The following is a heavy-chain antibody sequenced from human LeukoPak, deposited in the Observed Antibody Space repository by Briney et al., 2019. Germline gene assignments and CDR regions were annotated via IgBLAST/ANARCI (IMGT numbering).Heavy chain of an antibody. D-gene: IGHD2-15*01. CDR2: MWYDGSNK. Sequence: GGSLRLSCAASGFTFSSYGMHWVRQAPGKGLEWVAVMWYDGSNKYYADSVKGRFTISRDNSKNTLYLQMNSLRAEDTAVYYCASSVVVAAPLDYWGQGTLVTVSS. J-gene: IGHJ4*02. CDR1: GFTFSSYG. CDR3: ASSVVVAAPLDY. V-gene: IGHV3-33*01.